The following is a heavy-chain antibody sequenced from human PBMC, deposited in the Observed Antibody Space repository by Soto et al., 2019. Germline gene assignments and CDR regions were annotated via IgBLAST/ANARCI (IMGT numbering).Heavy chain of an antibody. CDR2: ISYDGSNK. V-gene: IGHV3-30*03. J-gene: IGHJ4*02. D-gene: IGHD6-13*01. CDR3: AALQFVAAAGIDY. CDR1: GFTFSSYG. Sequence: GGSLRLSCAASGFTFSSYGMHWVRQAPGKGLEWVAVISYDGSNKYYADSVKGRFTISRDNSKNPLYLQMNSLRAEDTAVYYCAALQFVAAAGIDYWGQGTLVTVSS.